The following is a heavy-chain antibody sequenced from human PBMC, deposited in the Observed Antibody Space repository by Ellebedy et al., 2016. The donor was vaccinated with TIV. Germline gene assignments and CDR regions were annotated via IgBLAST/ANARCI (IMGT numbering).Heavy chain of an antibody. D-gene: IGHD2-2*01. CDR2: IIPIFGTA. J-gene: IGHJ6*02. Sequence: SVKVSCXASGGTFSSYAISWVRQAPGQGLEWMGGIIPIFGTANYAQKFQGRVTITADESTSTAYMELSSLRSEDTAVYYCARDGNYCSSTSCYSLRSYYYGMDVWGQGTTVTVSS. CDR1: GGTFSSYA. V-gene: IGHV1-69*13. CDR3: ARDGNYCSSTSCYSLRSYYYGMDV.